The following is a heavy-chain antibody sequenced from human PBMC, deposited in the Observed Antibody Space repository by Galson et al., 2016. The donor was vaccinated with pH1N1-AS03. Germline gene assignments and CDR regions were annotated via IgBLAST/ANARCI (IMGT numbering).Heavy chain of an antibody. D-gene: IGHD3-10*02. Sequence: SGFTFSNYGMSWVRQAPGKGLEWVSDISSGNTYHADSVKGRFTISRDDSKNTLYLQMNSLRAEDTAVYYCAKDRSSRNVLGAYDYWGQGTLVTVSS. CDR3: AKDRSSRNVLGAYDY. V-gene: IGHV3-23*01. CDR2: ISSGNT. J-gene: IGHJ4*02. CDR1: GFTFSNYG.